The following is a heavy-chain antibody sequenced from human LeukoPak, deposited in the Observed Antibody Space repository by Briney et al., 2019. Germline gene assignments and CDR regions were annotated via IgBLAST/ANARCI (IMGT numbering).Heavy chain of an antibody. CDR1: RFTFSSYA. CDR3: AKGRRGSSYDAFDI. V-gene: IGHV3-23*01. J-gene: IGHJ3*02. D-gene: IGHD1-26*01. Sequence: GGSLRLSCAASRFTFSSYAMTWVRQAPGKGLEWVSTIIGSGGSTYCADFVKGRFIISRGNSKNTLYLQMNSLRAEDTAVYYCAKGRRGSSYDAFDIWGQGTMVTVSS. CDR2: IIGSGGST.